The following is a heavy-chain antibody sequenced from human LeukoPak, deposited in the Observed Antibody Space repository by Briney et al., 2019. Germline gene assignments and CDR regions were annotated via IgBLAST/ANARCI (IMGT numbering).Heavy chain of an antibody. CDR2: ISGSGGLQWVSSIGESDGAT. CDR1: GFTFSAYA. V-gene: IGHV3-23*01. D-gene: IGHD2-15*01. J-gene: IGHJ4*02. CDR3: AKMKSSDGSRFDY. Sequence: GGSLRLSCVASGFTFSAYAMSWVRQGPGKGLEWVASISGSGGLQWVSSIGESDGATPDAGSVKGRLTISRDNSKNTVYLQMNRLRAEDTAVYYCAKMKSSDGSRFDYWGQGALVTVSS.